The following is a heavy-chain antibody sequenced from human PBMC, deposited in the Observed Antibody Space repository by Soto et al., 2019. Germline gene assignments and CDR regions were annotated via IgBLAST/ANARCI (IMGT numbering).Heavy chain of an antibody. V-gene: IGHV1-24*01. CDR3: ATGGLFPIKNFDS. J-gene: IGHJ4*02. Sequence: QVQMVQSGAEVKKPGASVKVSCKVSGYRLIDLSMHWVRQAPGKGLEWMGGFDPENTDTTYAQKFQGRVIMTEDISSDTAYMELSSRRSEDTAMYFCATGGLFPIKNFDSWGQGTLVTFSS. D-gene: IGHD2-15*01. CDR2: FDPENTDT. CDR1: GYRLIDLS.